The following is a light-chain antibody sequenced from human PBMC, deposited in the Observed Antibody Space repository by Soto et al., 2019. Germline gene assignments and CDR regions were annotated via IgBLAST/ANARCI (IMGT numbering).Light chain of an antibody. Sequence: QSVLTQPASVSGSPGQSITISCTGTSSDIAGYDFVSWDQKYPGKAPKLMIYDVSNRPSGVSNPFSGSKSGNTASLTISGLQAEDEADYYCSSYTSTSTYVFGTGTKLTVL. CDR2: DVS. V-gene: IGLV2-14*01. J-gene: IGLJ1*01. CDR1: SSDIAGYDF. CDR3: SSYTSTSTYV.